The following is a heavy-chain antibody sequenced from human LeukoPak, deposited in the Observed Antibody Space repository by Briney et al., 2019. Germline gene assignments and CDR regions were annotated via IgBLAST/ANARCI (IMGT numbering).Heavy chain of an antibody. D-gene: IGHD6-13*01. J-gene: IGHJ6*02. V-gene: IGHV3-53*01. CDR3: VRDRGIASTGGYGMDV. Sequence: GGSLRLSCAASGFTVSNIYMSWVRQAPGTGLEWVSIIHSGGITHYADSVKGRFTISRDNSKNMLYLQMNSLRAEDTAVYYCVRDRGIASTGGYGMDVWGQGTTVSASS. CDR1: GFTVSNIY. CDR2: IHSGGIT.